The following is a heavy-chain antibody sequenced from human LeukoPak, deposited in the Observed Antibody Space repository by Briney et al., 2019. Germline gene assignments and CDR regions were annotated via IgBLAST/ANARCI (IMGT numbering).Heavy chain of an antibody. Sequence: SETLSLTCTVSGGSISGSYWSWIRQPPEKGQEWIAYMYNSGSTNYNPSLKSRVTISIDTSKNQFSLKLSSLTAADTAIYYCARGIESYGDYGYWGQGILVTVSS. V-gene: IGHV4-59*01. J-gene: IGHJ4*02. CDR1: GGSISGSY. CDR2: MYNSGST. CDR3: ARGIESYGDYGY. D-gene: IGHD4-17*01.